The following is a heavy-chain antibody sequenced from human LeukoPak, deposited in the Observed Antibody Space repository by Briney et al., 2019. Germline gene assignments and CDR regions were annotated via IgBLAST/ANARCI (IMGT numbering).Heavy chain of an antibody. CDR2: IYSGGST. CDR3: AKDLSSTAFGDAFDI. J-gene: IGHJ3*02. Sequence: GGSLRLSCAASGFTVSSNYMSWVRQAPGKGLEWVSVIYSGGSTYYADSVKGRFTISKDNSKNTLYLQMNSLRAEDTAVYYCAKDLSSTAFGDAFDIWGQGTMVTVSS. CDR1: GFTVSSNY. V-gene: IGHV3-66*01. D-gene: IGHD2-2*01.